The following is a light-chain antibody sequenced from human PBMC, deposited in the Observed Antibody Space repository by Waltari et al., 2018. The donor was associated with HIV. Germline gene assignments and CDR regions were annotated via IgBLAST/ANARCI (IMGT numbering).Light chain of an antibody. CDR1: QSLLHSSGYNF. J-gene: IGKJ4*01. Sequence: IVMTQSPLSLSVTPGEPASISCTSNQSLLHSSGYNFLDWYMQKPGQSPQVLIYLAYNRASGVPARFRGSGSATEFTLKISRLEAEDVGFYYRMQGLQSPLTFGGGTKVEIK. CDR2: LAY. CDR3: MQGLQSPLT. V-gene: IGKV2-28*01.